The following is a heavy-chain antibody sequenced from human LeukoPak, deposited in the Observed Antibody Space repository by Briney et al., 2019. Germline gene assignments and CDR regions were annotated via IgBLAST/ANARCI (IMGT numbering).Heavy chain of an antibody. V-gene: IGHV4-38-2*01. CDR3: ARHPDGYSSSWYSSP. D-gene: IGHD6-13*01. CDR2: IYHSGST. Sequence: SETLYLTCAVSGYSVSSGHYWGWIRQPPGKGLEWIGSIYHSGSTYYNPSLKSRVTISVDTSKNQFSLKLRSVTAADTAVYYSARHPDGYSSSWYSSPWGQGTLVTVSS. CDR1: GYSVSSGHY. J-gene: IGHJ5*02.